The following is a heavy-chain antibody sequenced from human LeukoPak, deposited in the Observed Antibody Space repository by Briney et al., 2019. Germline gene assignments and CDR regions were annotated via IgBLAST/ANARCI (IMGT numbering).Heavy chain of an antibody. CDR2: ISGSDNRT. CDR1: GLTFTNYA. CDR3: AKGVSSSCYSGLDY. J-gene: IGHJ4*02. V-gene: IGHV3-23*01. D-gene: IGHD2-15*01. Sequence: PGGSLRLSCAASGLTFTNYAFTSVRQAPGKGLEWVSCISGSDNRTFYADSVKGRFTPSRDHSKNTLYLQMDSLRAEDTAVYYCAKGVSSSCYSGLDYWGQGTLVTVSS.